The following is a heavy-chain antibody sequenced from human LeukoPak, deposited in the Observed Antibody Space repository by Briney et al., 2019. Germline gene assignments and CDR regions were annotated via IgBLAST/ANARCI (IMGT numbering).Heavy chain of an antibody. CDR1: GFNFDRYT. D-gene: IGHD3-10*02. CDR3: AKELDTMFFDY. J-gene: IGHJ4*02. CDR2: AGWAGGTT. V-gene: IGHV3-43*01. Sequence: GGSLRLSCATSGFNFDRYTIHWVRQAPGKGLEWVSLAGWAGGTTFYSDSVRGRFTISRDSGRKTVYLQMNSLTTDDTAFYFCAKELDTMFFDYWGQGALVTVSS.